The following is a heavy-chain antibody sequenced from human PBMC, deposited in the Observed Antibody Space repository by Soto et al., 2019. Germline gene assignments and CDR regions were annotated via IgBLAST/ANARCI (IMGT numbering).Heavy chain of an antibody. D-gene: IGHD1-26*01. CDR1: GYTFTSYD. Sequence: ASVKVSCKASGYTFTSYDINWVRQATGQWLGWMGWMNPNSGNTGYAQKFQGRVTMTRNTSISTAYMELSSLRSEDTAVYYCARPLSGSYPFKYWGEGTLVNVSS. CDR2: MNPNSGNT. J-gene: IGHJ4*02. V-gene: IGHV1-8*01. CDR3: ARPLSGSYPFKY.